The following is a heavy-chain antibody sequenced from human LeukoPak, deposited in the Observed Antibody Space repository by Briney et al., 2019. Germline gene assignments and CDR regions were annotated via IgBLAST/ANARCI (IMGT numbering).Heavy chain of an antibody. CDR2: ISSNGGST. V-gene: IGHV3-64D*06. CDR1: RFTFSSYA. D-gene: IGHD6-19*01. J-gene: IGHJ6*04. Sequence: GGSLRLSCSASRFTFSSYAMHWVRQAPGKGLEYVSAISSNGGSTYYADSVKGRFTISRDNSKNTLYLQMSSLRAEDTAVYYCVSLAVAGRFYYYYGMDVWGKGTTVTVSS. CDR3: VSLAVAGRFYYYYGMDV.